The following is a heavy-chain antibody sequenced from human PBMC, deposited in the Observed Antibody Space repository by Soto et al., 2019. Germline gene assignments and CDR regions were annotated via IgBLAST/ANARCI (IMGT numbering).Heavy chain of an antibody. CDR2: IGTAGDT. D-gene: IGHD3-22*01. CDR3: ARGRRYTAYYYDSSGYYDY. J-gene: IGHJ4*02. CDR1: GLTFSSYD. V-gene: IGHV3-13*01. Sequence: EVQLVESGGGLVQPGGSLRLSCAASGLTFSSYDMHWVRQATGKGLEWVSAIGTAGDTYYPGSVKGRFTISRENAKNSLYLQMNSLRAEDTGVYYCARGRRYTAYYYDSSGYYDYWGKGTLVTVSS.